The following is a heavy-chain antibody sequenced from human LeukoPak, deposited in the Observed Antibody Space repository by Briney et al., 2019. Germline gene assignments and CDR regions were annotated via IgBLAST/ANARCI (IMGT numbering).Heavy chain of an antibody. V-gene: IGHV4-39*01. D-gene: IGHD3-10*01. CDR3: ARQYGSGSAYTPVVDL. Sequence: PSETLSLTCTVSGGSISSHYYWIWIRQPPGRGLEWIGSIYYSGSTYCNPSLKSRVTISVDTSKNQFSLKLSSLTAAETAVYYCARQYGSGSAYTPVVDLWGQGTLVTVSS. CDR2: IYYSGST. J-gene: IGHJ4*02. CDR1: GGSISSHYY.